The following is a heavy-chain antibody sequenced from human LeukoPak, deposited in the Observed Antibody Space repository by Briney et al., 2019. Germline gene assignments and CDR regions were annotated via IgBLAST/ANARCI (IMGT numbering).Heavy chain of an antibody. CDR3: AVHGDYARYFDL. CDR1: GGSFSGYY. D-gene: IGHD4-17*01. CDR2: INHSGST. Sequence: SETLSLTCDVYGGSFSGYYWSWIRQPPEKGLEWIGEINHSGSTNYNPSLKSRVTISVDTSKNQFSLKLSSVTAADTAVYYCAVHGDYARYFDLWGRGTLVTVSS. V-gene: IGHV4-34*01. J-gene: IGHJ2*01.